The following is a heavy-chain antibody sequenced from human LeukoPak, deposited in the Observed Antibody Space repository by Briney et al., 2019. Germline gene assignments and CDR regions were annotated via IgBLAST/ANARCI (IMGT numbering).Heavy chain of an antibody. D-gene: IGHD2-15*01. V-gene: IGHV1-69*05. CDR2: IIPIFGTA. Sequence: GSSVKVSCKASGGTFSSYAISWVRQAPGQGLEWMVGIIPIFGTANYAQKFQGRVTITTDESTSTAYMELSSLRSEDTAVYYCARAQVDCSGGSCYSDWFDPWGQGTLVTVSS. CDR1: GGTFSSYA. J-gene: IGHJ5*02. CDR3: ARAQVDCSGGSCYSDWFDP.